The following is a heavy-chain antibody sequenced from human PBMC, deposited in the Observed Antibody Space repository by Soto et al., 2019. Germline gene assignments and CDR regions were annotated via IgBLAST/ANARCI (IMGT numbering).Heavy chain of an antibody. CDR1: GYSFTSYW. CDR2: IYPGDSDT. V-gene: IGHV5-51*01. D-gene: IGHD3-10*01. J-gene: IGHJ6*02. Sequence: GESLKISCKGSGYSFTSYWIGWVRQMPGKGLEWMGIIYPGDSDTRYSPSFQGQVTISADKSISTAYLQWSSLKASDTAMYYCARIGASMSYYIFGGISYYHYGMDVLGQGTTVTVSS. CDR3: ARIGASMSYYIFGGISYYHYGMDV.